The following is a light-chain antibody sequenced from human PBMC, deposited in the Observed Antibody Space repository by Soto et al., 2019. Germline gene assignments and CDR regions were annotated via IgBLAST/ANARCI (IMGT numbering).Light chain of an antibody. J-gene: IGLJ2*01. CDR3: AAWDDSLNGRL. CDR1: SSNIGSNN. CDR2: RSN. Sequence: QSVLTQPPSASGTPGQRVTIACSGSSSNIGSNNVNWYQQLPGTAPKLLIYRSNQRPSGVPDRFSGSKSGTSASLAISGLQSEDEADYYCAAWDDSLNGRLFGGGTKLTV. V-gene: IGLV1-44*01.